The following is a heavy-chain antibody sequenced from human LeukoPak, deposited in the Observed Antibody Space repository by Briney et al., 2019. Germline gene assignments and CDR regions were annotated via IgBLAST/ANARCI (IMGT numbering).Heavy chain of an antibody. V-gene: IGHV4-34*01. CDR1: GGSFSGYY. CDR2: INHSGST. CDR3: ARAEYYYGSGSYYSDY. J-gene: IGHJ4*02. Sequence: SETLSLTCAVYGGSFSGYYWSWIRQPPGKGLQWIGEINHSGSTNYNPSLKSRVTISVDTSKNQFSLKLSSVTAADTAVYYCARAEYYYGSGSYYSDYWGQGTLVTVSS. D-gene: IGHD3-10*01.